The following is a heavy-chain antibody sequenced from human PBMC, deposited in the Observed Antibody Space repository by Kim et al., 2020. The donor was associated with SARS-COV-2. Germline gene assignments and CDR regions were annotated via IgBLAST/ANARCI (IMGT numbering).Heavy chain of an antibody. CDR2: ISSSSSCI. Sequence: GGSLRLSCAASGFTFSSYSMNWVRQAPGKGLEWVSSISSSSSCIYYADSVNGRFTISRDNAKNTLYLQMNSLRAEDTAVYYCARVIGVVTAIASDYWGQGTLVTVSS. CDR1: GFTFSSYS. CDR3: ARVIGVVTAIASDY. D-gene: IGHD2-21*02. V-gene: IGHV3-21*01. J-gene: IGHJ4*02.